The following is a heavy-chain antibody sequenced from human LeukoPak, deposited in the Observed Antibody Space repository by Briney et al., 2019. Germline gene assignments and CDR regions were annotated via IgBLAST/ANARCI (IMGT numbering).Heavy chain of an antibody. CDR1: GFTFSSYA. V-gene: IGHV3-23*01. CDR3: AKRLTGNIRCFDY. Sequence: GGSLRPSCAASGFTFSSYAMSWVRQAPGKGLEWVSTISSSGGSTYYADSVKGRFIISRDNSKDTLYLQMHSLRDEDTAVYYCAKRLTGNIRCFDYWGQGTLVTVSS. CDR2: ISSSGGST. D-gene: IGHD3-9*01. J-gene: IGHJ4*02.